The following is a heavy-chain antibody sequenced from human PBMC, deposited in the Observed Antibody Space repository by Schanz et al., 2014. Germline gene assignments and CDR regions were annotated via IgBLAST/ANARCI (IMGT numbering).Heavy chain of an antibody. D-gene: IGHD3-9*01. J-gene: IGHJ4*02. CDR3: ARQFYDILTGYWFPYYFDY. CDR2: IYYSGST. Sequence: QLQLQESGPGLVKPSETLSLTCTVSGGSISSSNYYWGWIRQPPGKGLEWIESIYYSGSTYYNPPFKSRVTTSVDTSKNHFSLKLSSVTAADTAVYYCARQFYDILTGYWFPYYFDYWGQGTLVTVSS. CDR1: GGSISSSNYY. V-gene: IGHV4-39*01.